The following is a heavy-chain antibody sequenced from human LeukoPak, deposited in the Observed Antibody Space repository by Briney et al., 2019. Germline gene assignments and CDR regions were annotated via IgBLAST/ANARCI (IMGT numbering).Heavy chain of an antibody. D-gene: IGHD2-2*01. CDR2: INGDGSRT. V-gene: IGHV3-74*01. CDR1: GFTLGNFW. CDR3: ARDFRYVAFDI. J-gene: IGHJ3*02. Sequence: GGSLRLSCAASGFTLGNFWVYWVRQAPGKGLVWVSRINGDGSRTSNADSVKGRFTISRDNAKNTVHLQMNSLRVEDTAVYYCARDFRYVAFDIWGQGTMVTVSS.